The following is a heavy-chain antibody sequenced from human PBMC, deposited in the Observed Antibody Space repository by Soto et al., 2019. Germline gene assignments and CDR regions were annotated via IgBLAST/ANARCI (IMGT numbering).Heavy chain of an antibody. CDR3: ARDRVSPTPGYYYYYYGMNV. V-gene: IGHV4-4*07. Sequence: QVQLQESGPGLVKPSETLSLTCTVSGVSIDTYYWTWMRKPAGKGLEWIGRFYASGSADYNPSLKSRVTMSVDTSKNQFSLKLTSVTAADTAVYYCARDRVSPTPGYYYYYYGMNVWGQGTAVAVSS. J-gene: IGHJ6*02. CDR2: FYASGSA. D-gene: IGHD5-12*01. CDR1: GVSIDTYY.